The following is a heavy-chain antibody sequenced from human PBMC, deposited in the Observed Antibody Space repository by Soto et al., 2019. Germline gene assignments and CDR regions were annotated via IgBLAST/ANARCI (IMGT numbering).Heavy chain of an antibody. CDR3: ARWGIAAGDY. J-gene: IGHJ4*02. D-gene: IGHD6-13*01. CDR2: IWYDGRNK. V-gene: IGHV3-33*01. Sequence: QVQLVESGGGVVQPGRSLRLSCAASGFTFGSYGMHWVRQAPGKGLEWVAVIWYDGRNKYYADSVKGRFTISRDNSKNTLYLQMNSLRAEDTAVYDCARWGIAAGDYWGQGTLVTVSS. CDR1: GFTFGSYG.